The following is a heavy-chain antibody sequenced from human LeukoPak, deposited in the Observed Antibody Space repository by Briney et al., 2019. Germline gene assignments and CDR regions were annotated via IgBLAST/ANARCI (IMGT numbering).Heavy chain of an antibody. Sequence: PGGALRLSCAASGFTFSSYGMHWVRQAPGKGLEGVAFIRFDGSNKYYADSVKGRFTISRDNSKNTLYLQMNSLRAEDTAVYYCAKDPPRYYYDSSGMDWGQGTLVTVSS. CDR3: AKDPPRYYYDSSGMD. V-gene: IGHV3-30*02. J-gene: IGHJ4*02. CDR2: IRFDGSNK. CDR1: GFTFSSYG. D-gene: IGHD3-22*01.